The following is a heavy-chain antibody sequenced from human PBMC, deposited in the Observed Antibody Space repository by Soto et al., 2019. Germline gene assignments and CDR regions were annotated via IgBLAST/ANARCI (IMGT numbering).Heavy chain of an antibody. CDR1: GDSISSYY. J-gene: IGHJ4*02. Sequence: PSETLSLTCTVSGDSISSYYWSLIRQPPGKGLEWIGFIYYSGNTNYNPSLKSRVTMSIDTSKNQFSLKLSSVTAADTAVYYCARDQGIGASGPFDYWGLGSLVTVSS. D-gene: IGHD6-13*01. V-gene: IGHV4-59*01. CDR3: ARDQGIGASGPFDY. CDR2: IYYSGNT.